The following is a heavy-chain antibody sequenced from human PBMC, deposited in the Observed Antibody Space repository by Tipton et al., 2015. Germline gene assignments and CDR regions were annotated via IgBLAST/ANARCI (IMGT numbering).Heavy chain of an antibody. V-gene: IGHV3-9*01. D-gene: IGHD2-2*01. CDR1: GFSIGNYA. CDR2: ISWNSGSI. CDR3: ASQRGETQPLPYYSGMDV. J-gene: IGHJ6*02. Sequence: SLRLSCAASGFSIGNYAMHWVRQAPGKGLEWVSGISWNSGSIGYADSVKGRFTISRDNDNNSLFLQMNSLRAEDTALYYCASQRGETQPLPYYSGMDVWGLGTTVTVSS.